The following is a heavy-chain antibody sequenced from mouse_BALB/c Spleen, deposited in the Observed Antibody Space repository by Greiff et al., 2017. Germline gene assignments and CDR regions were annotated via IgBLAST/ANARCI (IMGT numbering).Heavy chain of an antibody. CDR2: IRNKANGYTT. CDR3: ARGSWYFDV. CDR1: GFTFTDYY. V-gene: IGHV7-3*02. Sequence: EVQRVESGGGLVQPGGSLRLSCATSGFTFTDYYMSWVRQPPGKALEWLGFIRNKANGYTTEYSASVKGRFNISRDNSQSILYLQMNTLRAEDSATYYCARGSWYFDVWGAGTTVTVSS. J-gene: IGHJ1*01.